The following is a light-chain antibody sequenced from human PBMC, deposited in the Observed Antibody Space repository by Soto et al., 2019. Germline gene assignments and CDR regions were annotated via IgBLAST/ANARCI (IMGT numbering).Light chain of an antibody. CDR1: QTIDDS. CDR2: KAS. Sequence: DIQMTQAPSTLAAAIGDIVTPTLRASQTIDDSLAWYQQKPGKAPKLLIYKASSLESGVPSRFSGSGSGTEFTLTISSLQPDDFATYYCQQYNSYWAFGQGTKVDIK. CDR3: QQYNSYWA. V-gene: IGKV1-5*03. J-gene: IGKJ1*01.